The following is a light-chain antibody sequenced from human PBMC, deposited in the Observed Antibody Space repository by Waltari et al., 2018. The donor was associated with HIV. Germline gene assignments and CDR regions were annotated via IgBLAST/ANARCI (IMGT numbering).Light chain of an antibody. Sequence: EFVLTQSPGTLSLSPGEIATLSCRASQSVSSSYLAWYQQKPGQAPRLLIYGASSRATGIPDRFSGSGSGTDFTLTISRLEPEDFAVYYCQQYGSSPPYTFGQGTKLEIK. J-gene: IGKJ2*01. CDR1: QSVSSSY. CDR2: GAS. CDR3: QQYGSSPPYT. V-gene: IGKV3-20*01.